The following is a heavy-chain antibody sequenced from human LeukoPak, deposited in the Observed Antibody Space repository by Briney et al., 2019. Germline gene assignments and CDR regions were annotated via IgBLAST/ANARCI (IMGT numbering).Heavy chain of an antibody. V-gene: IGHV1-69*01. D-gene: IGHD2-2*01. CDR2: IIPIFGTA. J-gene: IGHJ4*02. CDR3: TRSDIVVVPAANFY. CDR1: GGTFSSYA. Sequence: SVTVSCKASGGTFSSYAISWVRQAPGQGLEWMGGIIPIFGTANYVQKFQGRVTITADESTSTAHMELSSLRPEATAAYYCTRSDIVVVPAANFYWGQGTLVAASS.